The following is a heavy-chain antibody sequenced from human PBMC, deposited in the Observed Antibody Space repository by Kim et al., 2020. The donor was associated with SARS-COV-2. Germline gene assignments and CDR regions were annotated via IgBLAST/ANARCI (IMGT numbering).Heavy chain of an antibody. Sequence: GGSLRLSCAASGFTFSSYEMNWVRQAPGKGLEWVSYISSSGSTIYYADSVKGRFTISRDNAKNSLYLQMNSLRAEDTAVYYCARRRPALARSPVVVVVAADYWGQGTLVTVSS. J-gene: IGHJ4*02. CDR3: ARRRPALARSPVVVVVAADY. CDR1: GFTFSSYE. D-gene: IGHD2-15*01. CDR2: ISSSGSTI. V-gene: IGHV3-48*03.